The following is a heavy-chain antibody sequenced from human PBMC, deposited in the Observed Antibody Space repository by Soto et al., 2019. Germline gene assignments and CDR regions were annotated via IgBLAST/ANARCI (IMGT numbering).Heavy chain of an antibody. D-gene: IGHD2-21*01. CDR3: ARAQSWGIYDY. J-gene: IGHJ4*02. Sequence: QVQLVQSGAEVKKPGASVKISCTASGYTFTSYLIHWVRQAPGQGLEWMGVINPSGSTTTFAQSFQRRVTMTTDTSTSTVYMELSSLRSEDTAVYYCARAQSWGIYDYWGQGTLVTVSS. V-gene: IGHV1-46*03. CDR1: GYTFTSYL. CDR2: INPSGSTT.